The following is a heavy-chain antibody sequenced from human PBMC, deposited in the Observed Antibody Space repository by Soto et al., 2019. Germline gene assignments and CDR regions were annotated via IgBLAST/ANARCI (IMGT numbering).Heavy chain of an antibody. D-gene: IGHD3-10*01. CDR1: GFIVRSYW. J-gene: IGHJ5*02. CDR3: ARDFMARGRDSNWFDP. Sequence: EVQVVESGGGLVQAGGSRRLSCAASGFIVRSYWMHWVRQVPGKGPVWVARINSDGRNTKYTDSVKGRFTISRDNAENTLYLQMNSLRVEDTAVYYCARDFMARGRDSNWFDPWGQGTVVTVSS. CDR2: INSDGRNT. V-gene: IGHV3-74*03.